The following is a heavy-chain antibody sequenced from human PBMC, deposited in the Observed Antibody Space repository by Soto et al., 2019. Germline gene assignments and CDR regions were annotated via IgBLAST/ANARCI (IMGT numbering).Heavy chain of an antibody. V-gene: IGHV3-73*01. CDR1: GISFSGST. CDR2: ITSKPDNYAT. CDR3: TRSYENNAYYFDL. Sequence: PGGSLRLSCAASGISFSGSTIHWVRQASGKGLEWVGHITSKPDNYATVYAASVKGRFSFSRDDLMNTAFLQMNSLKSEDTAVYYCTRSYENNAYYFDLWGPGTLVTVSS. D-gene: IGHD3-16*01. J-gene: IGHJ2*01.